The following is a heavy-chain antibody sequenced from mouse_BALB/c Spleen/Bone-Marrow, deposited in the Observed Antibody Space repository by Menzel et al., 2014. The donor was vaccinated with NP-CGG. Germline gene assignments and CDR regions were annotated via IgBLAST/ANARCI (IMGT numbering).Heavy chain of an antibody. D-gene: IGHD2-14*01. Sequence: EVNVEESGGGLVKPGGSLKLSCAASGFTFRDYYMYWVRQTPEKRLEWVATISHGGTYTYYSDSLKGRFTISRDKAKNNLYLRMTKLMSEDTGMYRCVRDGDYRYAWFSYWGQGTLVTVSA. V-gene: IGHV5-4*02. J-gene: IGHJ3*01. CDR2: ISHGGTYT. CDR3: VRDGDYRYAWFSY. CDR1: GFTFRDYY.